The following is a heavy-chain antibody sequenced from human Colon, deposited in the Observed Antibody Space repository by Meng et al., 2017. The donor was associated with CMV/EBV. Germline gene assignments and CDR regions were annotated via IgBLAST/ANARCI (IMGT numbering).Heavy chain of an antibody. D-gene: IGHD1-1*01. CDR2: IYYSGSA. CDR1: GDSIRSHY. V-gene: IGHV4-59*11. Sequence: SETLSLTCTVSGDSIRSHYWSWIRQPPGKGLEWMGYIYYSGSATYSPSLRSRITISVDTSKNQFSLNLGSVTAADTAMYFCARGLGHASNNSLDYWGQGTLVTVSS. J-gene: IGHJ4*02. CDR3: ARGLGHASNNSLDY.